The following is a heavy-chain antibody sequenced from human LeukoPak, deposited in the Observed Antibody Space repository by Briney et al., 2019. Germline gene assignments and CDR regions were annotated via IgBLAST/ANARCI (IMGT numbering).Heavy chain of an antibody. Sequence: SGPTLVNPTQTLTLTCTFSGFSLSTSGVGVGWIRQPPGKALEWLALIYWDDDKRYSPSLESRLTITKDTSKNQEVLTMTNMDPVDTATYYCAHRSSEWELGLNWFDPWGQGTLVTVSS. CDR1: GFSLSTSGVG. CDR3: AHRSSEWELGLNWFDP. D-gene: IGHD1-26*01. J-gene: IGHJ5*02. V-gene: IGHV2-5*02. CDR2: IYWDDDK.